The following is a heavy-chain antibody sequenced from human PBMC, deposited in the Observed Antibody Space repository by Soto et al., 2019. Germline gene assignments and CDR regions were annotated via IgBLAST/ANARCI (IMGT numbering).Heavy chain of an antibody. CDR3: ARGPQIAVAGTFFDY. D-gene: IGHD6-19*01. Sequence: SQTLSLPCAISGDSVSSNSAAWNWIRQSPSRGLEWLGRTYYRSKWYNDYAVSVKSRITINPDTSKNQFSLQLNSVTPEDTAVYYCARGPQIAVAGTFFDYWGQGTLVTVSS. J-gene: IGHJ4*02. CDR1: GDSVSSNSAA. V-gene: IGHV6-1*01. CDR2: TYYRSKWYN.